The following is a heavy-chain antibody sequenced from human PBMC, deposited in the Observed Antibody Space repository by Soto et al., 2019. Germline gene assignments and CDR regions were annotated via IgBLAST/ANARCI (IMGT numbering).Heavy chain of an antibody. D-gene: IGHD6-13*01. V-gene: IGHV1-2*04. Sequence: ASVKVSCKASGYTFTGYYMHWVRQAPGQGLEWMGWINPNSGGTNYAQKFQGWVTMTRDTSISTAYMELSRLRSDDTAVYYCARDLRGGTYSSSWYFDYWGQGTLVTVSS. CDR3: ARDLRGGTYSSSWYFDY. J-gene: IGHJ4*02. CDR2: INPNSGGT. CDR1: GYTFTGYY.